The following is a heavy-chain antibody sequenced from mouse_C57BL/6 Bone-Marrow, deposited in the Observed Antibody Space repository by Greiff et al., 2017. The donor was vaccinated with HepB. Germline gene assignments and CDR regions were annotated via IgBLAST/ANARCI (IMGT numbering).Heavy chain of an antibody. CDR1: GFTFSSYG. CDR3: ARDFGITTVPGY. CDR2: ISSGGSYT. Sequence: EVKVVESGGDLVKPGGYLKLSCAASGFTFSSYGLSWVRQTPDKRLEWVATISSGGSYTYYPDSVKVRFTISRDNAKKTLYLQMSSLKSEDTAMYYGARDFGITTVPGYWGQGTTRTVSS. J-gene: IGHJ2*01. V-gene: IGHV5-6*01. D-gene: IGHD1-1*01.